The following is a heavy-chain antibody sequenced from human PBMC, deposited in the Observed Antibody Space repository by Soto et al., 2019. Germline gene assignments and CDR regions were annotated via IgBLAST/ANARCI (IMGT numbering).Heavy chain of an antibody. CDR2: ISAYNGNT. CDR3: ARASYYDYIWGSYRQYYFDY. J-gene: IGHJ4*02. V-gene: IGHV1-18*01. CDR1: GYTFTSYG. D-gene: IGHD3-16*02. Sequence: ASVKVSCKASGYTFTSYGISWVRQAPGQGLEWMGWISAYNGNTNYAQKLQGRVTMTTDTSTSTAYMELRSLRSDDTAVYYCARASYYDYIWGSYRQYYFDYWGQGTLVTVSS.